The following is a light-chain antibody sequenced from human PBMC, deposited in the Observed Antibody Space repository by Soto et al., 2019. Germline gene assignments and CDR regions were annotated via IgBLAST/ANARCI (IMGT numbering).Light chain of an antibody. Sequence: IQTTQSPSSLSASVGDRVTITCRASQSISSYLNWYQQKPGKAPKLLIYASSSLQSGVPSMFSGRGSGTDFTLTISSLQPEDFATYYCQQSYSTPRTFGLGTKVDIK. J-gene: IGKJ1*01. CDR2: ASS. CDR3: QQSYSTPRT. CDR1: QSISSY. V-gene: IGKV1-39*01.